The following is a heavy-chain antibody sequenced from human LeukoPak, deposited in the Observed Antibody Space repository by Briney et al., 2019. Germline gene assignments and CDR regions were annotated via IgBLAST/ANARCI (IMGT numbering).Heavy chain of an antibody. CDR3: ARGHSSGYYGGPEDYFDY. Sequence: SETLSLTCTVSGGSISSYYWSWIRQPAGKGLGWIGRIYTSGSTNYNPSLKSRVTMSVDTSKNQFSLKLSSVTAADTAVYYCARGHSSGYYGGPEDYFDYWGQGTLVTVSS. J-gene: IGHJ4*02. CDR1: GGSISSYY. V-gene: IGHV4-4*07. D-gene: IGHD3-22*01. CDR2: IYTSGST.